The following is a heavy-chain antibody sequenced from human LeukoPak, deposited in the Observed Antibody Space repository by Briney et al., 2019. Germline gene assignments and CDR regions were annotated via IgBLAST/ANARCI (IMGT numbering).Heavy chain of an antibody. J-gene: IGHJ4*02. Sequence: GGSLRISCAGSGFNFSSFGMHWVRQGPGKGLEWVAVISYDGSNKYYADSVKGRFTISRDNSKNTLYLQMNSLRAEDTAVYYCARFPNRYCSGGSCNDYWGQGTLVTVSS. CDR3: ARFPNRYCSGGSCNDY. D-gene: IGHD2-15*01. V-gene: IGHV3-30*03. CDR1: GFNFSSFG. CDR2: ISYDGSNK.